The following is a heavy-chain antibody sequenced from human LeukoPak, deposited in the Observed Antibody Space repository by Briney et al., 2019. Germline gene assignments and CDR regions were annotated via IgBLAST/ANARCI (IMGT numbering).Heavy chain of an antibody. CDR2: INPNSGGT. Sequence: ASVKVSCKASGYTFTGYYMHWVRQAPGQGLEWMGCINPNSGGTNYAQKFQGSVTMTRDTSISTAYMELSRPRSHPTAVYYCASPPISIAARYSFGYWGQGTLVTVSS. J-gene: IGHJ4*02. V-gene: IGHV1-2*02. D-gene: IGHD6-13*01. CDR1: GYTFTGYY. CDR3: ASPPISIAARYSFGY.